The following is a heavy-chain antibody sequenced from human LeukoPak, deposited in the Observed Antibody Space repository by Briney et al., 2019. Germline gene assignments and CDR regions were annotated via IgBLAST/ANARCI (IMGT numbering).Heavy chain of an antibody. CDR3: AHLRSLHHSRDY. CDR2: ISGSGDST. Sequence: PGGSLRLSCAASGFTFSSYAMNWVRQAPGKGLEWVSAISGSGDSTYYADSVKGRFTISRDDSKNMLYLQMDSLRAEDTAVYYCAHLRSLHHSRDYWGQGTLVTVSS. V-gene: IGHV3-23*01. D-gene: IGHD5-24*01. J-gene: IGHJ4*02. CDR1: GFTFSSYA.